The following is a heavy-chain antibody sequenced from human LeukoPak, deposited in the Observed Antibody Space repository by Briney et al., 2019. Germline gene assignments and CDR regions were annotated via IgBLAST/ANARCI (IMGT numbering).Heavy chain of an antibody. D-gene: IGHD6-13*01. CDR2: IITIFGTA. CDR3: ARWSRSSSWYYYGMDV. V-gene: IGHV1-69*13. J-gene: IGHJ6*02. CDR1: GGTFTSYA. Sequence: SVKVSCTASGGTFTSYAISWVRHAPGQGLEWMGGIITIFGTANNAQKFQGRVTITADESTSTAYMELSSLRSEDTAVYYCARWSRSSSWYYYGMDVWGQGTTVTVSS.